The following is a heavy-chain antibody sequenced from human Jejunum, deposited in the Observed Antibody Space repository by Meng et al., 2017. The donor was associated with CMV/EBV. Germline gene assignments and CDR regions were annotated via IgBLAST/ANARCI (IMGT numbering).Heavy chain of an antibody. CDR1: DFLLHSSG. Sequence: CAPPDFLLHSSGIPSVRQFPGKGLEWVAVLWYDGSRTYFADSVQRRFSISRDNAKKTLYLQMDFLRAEDTAVYYCAQLHRDVYNALDYWGQGTLVTVSS. J-gene: IGHJ4*02. CDR2: LWYDGSRT. V-gene: IGHV3-33*03. CDR3: AQLHRDVYNALDY. D-gene: IGHD5-24*01.